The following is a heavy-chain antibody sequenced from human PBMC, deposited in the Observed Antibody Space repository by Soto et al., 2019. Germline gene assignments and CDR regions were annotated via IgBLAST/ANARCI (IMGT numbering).Heavy chain of an antibody. D-gene: IGHD6-6*01. J-gene: IGHJ6*02. CDR3: ARDYNLAARPDYYYGMDV. Sequence: QSPTLSLPCAISGDSVSSNSAAWNWIRPSPSRGLEWLGRTYYRSKWYNDYAVSVKSRITINPDTSKNQFSLQLNSVTPEDTAVYYCARDYNLAARPDYYYGMDVWGQGTTVTVSS. CDR1: GDSVSSNSAA. CDR2: TYYRSKWYN. V-gene: IGHV6-1*01.